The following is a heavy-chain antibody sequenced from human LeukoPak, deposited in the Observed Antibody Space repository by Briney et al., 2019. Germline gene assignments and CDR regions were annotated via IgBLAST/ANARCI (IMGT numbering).Heavy chain of an antibody. J-gene: IGHJ4*02. D-gene: IGHD3-22*01. CDR1: GYTFTSYG. CDR2: ISAYNGNT. V-gene: IGHV1-18*01. Sequence: GASVKVSCEASGYTFTSYGISWVRQAPGQGLEWMGWISAYNGNTNYAQKLQGRVTMTTDTSTSTAYMELRSLRSDDTAVYYCARDSPYYYDSSGYLFSSLTQGGFDYWGQGTLVTVSS. CDR3: ARDSPYYYDSSGYLFSSLTQGGFDY.